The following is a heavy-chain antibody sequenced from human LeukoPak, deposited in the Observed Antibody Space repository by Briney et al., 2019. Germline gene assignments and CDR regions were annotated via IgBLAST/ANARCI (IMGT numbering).Heavy chain of an antibody. D-gene: IGHD3-3*01. J-gene: IGHJ5*02. CDR2: ISWNSGSI. CDR3: AKDIGRFLEWLGFDP. V-gene: IGHV3-9*01. CDR1: GFTFDDYA. Sequence: GGSLRLSCAASGFTFDDYAMHWVRQAPGKDLEWVSGISWNSGSIGYADSVKGRFTISRDNAKNSLYLQMNSLRAEDTALYYCAKDIGRFLEWLGFDPWGQGTLVTVSS.